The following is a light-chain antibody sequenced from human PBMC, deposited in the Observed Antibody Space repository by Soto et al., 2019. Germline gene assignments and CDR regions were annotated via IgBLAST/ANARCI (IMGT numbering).Light chain of an antibody. CDR3: MRGPSWPYT. J-gene: IGKJ2*01. Sequence: DVVMTQSPLSLPVTLGQPASISCRSSQSLVYKDGNTYLNWFQQRPGQSPRRLIYRVSNRDSGVPDRFSGSGAETDFTLRISKVYADEVGVYYCMRGPSWPYTFGQGTKLEIK. CDR1: QSLVYKDGNTY. CDR2: RVS. V-gene: IGKV2-30*01.